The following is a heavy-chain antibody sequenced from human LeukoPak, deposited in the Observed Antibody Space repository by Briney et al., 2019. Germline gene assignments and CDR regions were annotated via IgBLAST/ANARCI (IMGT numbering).Heavy chain of an antibody. D-gene: IGHD3-22*01. CDR1: GGSISSYY. J-gene: IGHJ4*02. Sequence: PSETLSLTCTVSGGSISSYYWSWIRQPPGKGLEWIGYIYYSGSTNYNPSLKSRVTISVDTSKNQFSLKLSSVTAADTAVYYCAREYDISGYYSNGGQGPRATVSS. CDR3: AREYDISGYYSN. CDR2: IYYSGST. V-gene: IGHV4-59*01.